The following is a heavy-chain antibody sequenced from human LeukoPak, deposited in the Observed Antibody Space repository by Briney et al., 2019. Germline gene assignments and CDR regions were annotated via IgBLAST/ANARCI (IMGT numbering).Heavy chain of an antibody. V-gene: IGHV3-7*01. D-gene: IGHD2-21*01. J-gene: IGHJ4*02. CDR2: IKQDGSEK. CDR1: GFTFSSYW. Sequence: PGGSLRLSCAASGFTFSSYWKSWVRQAPGKGLEWVANIKQDGSEKYYVDSVKGRFTISRDNAKNSLYLQMNSLRAEDTAVYYCARGLAWGQGTLVTVSS. CDR3: ARGLA.